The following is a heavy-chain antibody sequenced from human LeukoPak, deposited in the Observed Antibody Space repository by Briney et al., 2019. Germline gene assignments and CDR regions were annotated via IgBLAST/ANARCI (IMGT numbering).Heavy chain of an antibody. D-gene: IGHD1-7*01. Sequence: PSETLSLTCTVSGGSISSSSYYWGWIRQPPGKGLEWIGSIYYSGSTYYSPSLKSRVTISVDTSKNQFSLKLSSVTAADTAVYYCARDPIAGLELGYYFDYWGQGTLVTVSS. J-gene: IGHJ4*02. CDR3: ARDPIAGLELGYYFDY. CDR1: GGSISSSSYY. V-gene: IGHV4-39*07. CDR2: IYYSGST.